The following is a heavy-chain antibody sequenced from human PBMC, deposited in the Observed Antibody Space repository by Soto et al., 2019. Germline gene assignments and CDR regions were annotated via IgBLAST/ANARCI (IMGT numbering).Heavy chain of an antibody. J-gene: IGHJ4*02. CDR3: AKSYPYYDRPVPRGYFDY. V-gene: IGHV3-21*04. Sequence: GGSLRLSCAASGFTFSSFSMNWVRQAPGKGLEWVSSISSGSSYIYYADSLKGRFTISRDNAKNTLYLQMNSLRAEDTAVYYCAKSYPYYDRPVPRGYFDYWGQGTLVTVSS. D-gene: IGHD3-22*01. CDR2: ISSGSSYI. CDR1: GFTFSSFS.